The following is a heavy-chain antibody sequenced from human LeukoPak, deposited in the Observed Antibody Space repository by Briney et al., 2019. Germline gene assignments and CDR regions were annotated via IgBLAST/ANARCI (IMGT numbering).Heavy chain of an antibody. D-gene: IGHD1-1*01. V-gene: IGHV4-59*01. Sequence: ASETLSLTCSVSGGPIRSYYWSWIRQPPGKGLEWIGYIYYSGSTNYNPSLKSRVTLSVDTSKNQFSLKVSSATAADTAVYYCARHGTTGANLNWFDPWGQGTLVTVSS. CDR3: ARHGTTGANLNWFDP. CDR1: GGPIRSYY. J-gene: IGHJ5*02. CDR2: IYYSGST.